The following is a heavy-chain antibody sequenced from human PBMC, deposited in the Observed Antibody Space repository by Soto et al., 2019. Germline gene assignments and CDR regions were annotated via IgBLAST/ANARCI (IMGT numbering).Heavy chain of an antibody. CDR3: ARDREAARPRYYFDY. V-gene: IGHV1-46*01. CDR2: INPSGGST. Sequence: QVQLVQSGAEVNKPGASVKVSCKASGYTFTSYYMHWVRQATGQGLEWMGIINPSGGSTSYAQKFQGRVNMTRDTSTSTVYMELSRLRSEDTAVYYCARDREAARPRYYFDYWGQGTLVTVSS. D-gene: IGHD6-6*01. CDR1: GYTFTSYY. J-gene: IGHJ4*02.